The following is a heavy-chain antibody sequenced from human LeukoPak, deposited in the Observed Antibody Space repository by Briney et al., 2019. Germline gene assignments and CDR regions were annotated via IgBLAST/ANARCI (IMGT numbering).Heavy chain of an antibody. V-gene: IGHV4-59*08. J-gene: IGHJ5*02. CDR1: GGSVSDYY. Sequence: SETLSLTRTVSGGSVSDYYWNWIRQPPGKGLEWIAYIHYSGSTNYNPSLRSRVAISVDTSKNQFSLKLSSVTATDTAVYYCAGNSASSSGNQPSWGQGTLVTVSS. CDR2: IHYSGST. CDR3: AGNSASSSGNQPS. D-gene: IGHD6-6*01.